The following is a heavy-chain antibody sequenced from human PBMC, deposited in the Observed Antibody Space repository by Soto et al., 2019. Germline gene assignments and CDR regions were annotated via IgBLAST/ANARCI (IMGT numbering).Heavy chain of an antibody. CDR3: AKDFELPDGDYYHYGMDV. CDR1: GFDFSSHG. J-gene: IGHJ6*01. CDR2: ISYEGSHK. D-gene: IGHD1-7*01. V-gene: IGHV3-30*18. Sequence: QVQLVESGGGVVQYGGSLRLSCLASGFDFSSHGMYWVRQAPGRGLEWVALISYEGSHKFYVDSLKGRFTISRDNSKHTLYLHMSSLRPEDTALYYCAKDFELPDGDYYHYGMDVW.